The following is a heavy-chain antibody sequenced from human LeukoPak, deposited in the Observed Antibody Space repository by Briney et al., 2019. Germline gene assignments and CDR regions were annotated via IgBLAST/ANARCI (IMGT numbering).Heavy chain of an antibody. Sequence: GGSLRLSCAASGFTFSSYAMHWVRQAPGKGLEYVSAISSNGGSTYYANSVKGRFTISRDNSKNTLYLQMGSLRAEDLAVYYCASPGAYYWGQGTLVTVSS. CDR1: GFTFSSYA. CDR3: ASPGAYY. CDR2: ISSNGGST. V-gene: IGHV3-64*01. J-gene: IGHJ4*02.